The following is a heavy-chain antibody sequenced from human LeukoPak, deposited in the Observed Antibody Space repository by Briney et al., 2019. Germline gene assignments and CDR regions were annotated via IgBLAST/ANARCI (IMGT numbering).Heavy chain of an antibody. D-gene: IGHD2-2*01. J-gene: IGHJ4*02. Sequence: SETQSLTCTVSGGSISSGGYYWSWIRQHPGKGLEWIGYIYYSGSTYYNPSLKSRVTISVDTSKNQFSLKLSSVTAADTAVYYCARVLGVVPAAIDYWGQGTLVTVSS. CDR3: ARVLGVVPAAIDY. V-gene: IGHV4-31*03. CDR1: GGSISSGGYY. CDR2: IYYSGST.